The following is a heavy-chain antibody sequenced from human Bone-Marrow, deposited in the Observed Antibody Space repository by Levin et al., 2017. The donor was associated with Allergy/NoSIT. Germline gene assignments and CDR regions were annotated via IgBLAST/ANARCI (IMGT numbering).Heavy chain of an antibody. D-gene: IGHD2-15*01. CDR2: ISGSGGST. V-gene: IGHV3-23*01. Sequence: PGGSLRLSCAASGFTFSSYAMSWVRQAPGKGLEWVSAISGSGGSTYYADSVKGRFTISRDNSKNTLYLQMNSLRAEDTAVYYCAKRGGGWVVVAAREVDYWGQGTLVTVSS. J-gene: IGHJ4*02. CDR3: AKRGGGWVVVAAREVDY. CDR1: GFTFSSYA.